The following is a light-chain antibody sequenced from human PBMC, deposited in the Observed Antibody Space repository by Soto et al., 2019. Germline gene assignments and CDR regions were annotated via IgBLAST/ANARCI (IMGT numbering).Light chain of an antibody. CDR1: QNINNW. CDR3: QQYNSYWT. CDR2: KAS. J-gene: IGKJ1*01. Sequence: DIQMTQSPSTLSASVGDRVTITCRASQNINNWLAWYQQKPGKAPNLLIYKASSLESGVPSRFSGSGSGTEFTLTISSLQPDDFATYYCQQYNSYWTFSQGTKVEIK. V-gene: IGKV1-5*03.